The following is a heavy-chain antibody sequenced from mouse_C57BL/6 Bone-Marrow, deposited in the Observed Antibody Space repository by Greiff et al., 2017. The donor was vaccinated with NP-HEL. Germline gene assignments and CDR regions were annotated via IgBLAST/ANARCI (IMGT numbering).Heavy chain of an antibody. CDR1: GYTFTDYN. V-gene: IGHV1-22*01. CDR2: INPNNGGT. CDR3: AREGLRRVYYAMDY. J-gene: IGHJ4*01. D-gene: IGHD2-4*01. Sequence: EVQLQQSGPELVKPGASVKMSCKASGYTFTDYNMHWVKQSHGKSLEWIGYINPNNGGTSYNQKFKGKATLTVNKSSSTAYMELRSLTSEDSAVYYCAREGLRRVYYAMDYWGQGTSVTVSS.